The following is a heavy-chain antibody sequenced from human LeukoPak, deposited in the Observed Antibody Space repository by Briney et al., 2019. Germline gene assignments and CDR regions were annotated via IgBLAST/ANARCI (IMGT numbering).Heavy chain of an antibody. CDR2: ISAYNGNT. Sequence: ASVKVSCKASGYTFTSYGISWVRQALGQGLEWMGWISAYNGNTNYAQKLQGRVTMTTDTSTSTAYLELRSLRSDDTAVYYCASPAGYSSGWSDFDYWGQGTLVTVSS. CDR3: ASPAGYSSGWSDFDY. CDR1: GYTFTSYG. D-gene: IGHD6-19*01. V-gene: IGHV1-18*01. J-gene: IGHJ4*02.